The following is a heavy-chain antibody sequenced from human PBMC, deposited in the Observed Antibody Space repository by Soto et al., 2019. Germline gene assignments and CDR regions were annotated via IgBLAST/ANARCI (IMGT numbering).Heavy chain of an antibody. CDR2: ISSSSSTI. V-gene: IGHV3-48*01. J-gene: IGHJ3*02. D-gene: IGHD1-1*01. CDR1: GFTFSSYS. CDR3: AREKLERQFDAFDI. Sequence: GGSLRLSCAASGFTFSSYSMNWVRQAPGKGLEWVSYISSSSSTIYYADSVKGRFTISRDNAKNSLYLQMNSLRAEDTAVYYCAREKLERQFDAFDIWGQGTMVTVSS.